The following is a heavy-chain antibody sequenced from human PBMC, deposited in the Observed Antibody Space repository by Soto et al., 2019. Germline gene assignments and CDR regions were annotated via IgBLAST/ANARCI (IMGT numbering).Heavy chain of an antibody. Sequence: PGGSLRLSCAASGFTFSSYAMSWVRQAPGKGLEWVSAISGSGGSTYYADSVKGRFTISRDNSKNTLYLQMNSLRAEDTAVYYCAKDRVAARPSFRVVDYWGQGTLVTVSS. CDR3: AKDRVAARPSFRVVDY. CDR2: ISGSGGST. J-gene: IGHJ4*02. CDR1: GFTFSSYA. D-gene: IGHD6-25*01. V-gene: IGHV3-23*01.